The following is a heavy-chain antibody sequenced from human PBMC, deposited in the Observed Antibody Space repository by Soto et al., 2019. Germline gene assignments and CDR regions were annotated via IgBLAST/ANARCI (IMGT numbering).Heavy chain of an antibody. CDR2: INHSGST. V-gene: IGHV4-34*01. CDR3: ARDVRGIGYCSSTSCRDYYYYYMDV. J-gene: IGHJ6*03. Sequence: PSETLSLTCAVYGGSFSGYYWSWIRQPPGKGLEWIGEINHSGSTNYNPSLKSRVTISVDTPKNQFSLKLSSVTAADTAVYYCARDVRGIGYCSSTSCRDYYYYYMDVWGKGTTVTVSS. D-gene: IGHD2-2*01. CDR1: GGSFSGYY.